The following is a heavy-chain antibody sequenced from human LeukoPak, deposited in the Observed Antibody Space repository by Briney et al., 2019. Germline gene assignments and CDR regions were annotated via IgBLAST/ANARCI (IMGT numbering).Heavy chain of an antibody. V-gene: IGHV5-51*01. Sequence: PGESLKISCKGSGYSFTSYWIGWVRQMPGKGLEWMGIIYPGDSDTRYSPSFQGQVTISADKSISTAYLQWSSLKASDTAMYYCARRMVGQLAAEGHDAFDIWGQGTMVTVSS. CDR3: ARRMVGQLAAEGHDAFDI. D-gene: IGHD6-13*01. CDR2: IYPGDSDT. CDR1: GYSFTSYW. J-gene: IGHJ3*02.